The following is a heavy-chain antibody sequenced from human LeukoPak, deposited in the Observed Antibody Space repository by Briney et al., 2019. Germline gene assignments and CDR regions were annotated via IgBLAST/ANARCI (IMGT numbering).Heavy chain of an antibody. CDR3: ARGKRIAAAGTLGY. J-gene: IGHJ4*02. D-gene: IGHD6-13*01. Sequence: ASVKVSCKASGYTFTGYYMHWVRQAPGQGLEWMGWINPNSGNTGYAQKFQGRVTMTRNTSISTAYMELSSLRSEDTAVYYCARGKRIAAAGTLGYWGQGTLVTVSS. CDR2: INPNSGNT. CDR1: GYTFTGYY. V-gene: IGHV1-8*02.